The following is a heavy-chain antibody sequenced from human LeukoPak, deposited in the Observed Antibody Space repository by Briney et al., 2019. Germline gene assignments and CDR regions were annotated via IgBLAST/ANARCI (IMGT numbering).Heavy chain of an antibody. V-gene: IGHV3-9*03. J-gene: IGHJ5*02. CDR3: AKDTGGFDP. Sequence: GGSLRLSCAASGFTFDDYAMHWVRQAPGKGLEWVSGISWNSGSIGYADSVKGRFTISRDNAKNSLYLQMNSLGAEDMALYYCAKDTGGFDPWGQGTLVTVSS. CDR1: GFTFDDYA. CDR2: ISWNSGSI.